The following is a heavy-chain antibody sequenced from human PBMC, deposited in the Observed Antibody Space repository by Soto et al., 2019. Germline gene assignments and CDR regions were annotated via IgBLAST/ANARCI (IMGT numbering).Heavy chain of an antibody. J-gene: IGHJ5*02. CDR3: ARDGDPQSAFWSGPLGGGRFDP. Sequence: QVQLVQSGAEVKKPGSSVNVSCKTSGGTFGNSAVTWVRQAPGQGLEWLGGIVPMFGTANYAQKFQGRVTTTADESTITAYRELSSLNTDDTAVYYCARDGDPQSAFWSGPLGGGRFDPWGQGTLVTVSS. CDR1: GGTFGNSA. CDR2: IVPMFGTA. V-gene: IGHV1-69*12. D-gene: IGHD3-3*01.